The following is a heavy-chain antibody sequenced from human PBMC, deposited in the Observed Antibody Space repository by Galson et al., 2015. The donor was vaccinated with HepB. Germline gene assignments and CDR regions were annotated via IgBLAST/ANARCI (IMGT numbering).Heavy chain of an antibody. D-gene: IGHD1-1*01. V-gene: IGHV1-18*01. J-gene: IGHJ5*02. CDR1: GYTFTSYG. CDR2: ISAYNGNT. CDR3: ARFAWNDPEYNWFDP. Sequence: QSGAEVKKPGASVKVSCKASGYTFTSYGISWVRQAPGQGLEWMGWISAYNGNTNYAQKLQGRVTITRDTSASTAYMELSNLRSEDTAVYYCARFAWNDPEYNWFDPWGQGTLVTVSS.